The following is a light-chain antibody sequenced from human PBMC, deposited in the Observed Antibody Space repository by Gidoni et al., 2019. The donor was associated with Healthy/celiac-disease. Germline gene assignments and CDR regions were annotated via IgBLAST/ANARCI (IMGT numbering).Light chain of an antibody. J-gene: IGKJ1*01. CDR1: QSVSSSY. CDR2: GAS. CDR3: QQYDPGT. Sequence: EIPFTQSPVPLSLSPGERATRSCRASQSVSSSYSSWYQQKPGQAPRPLIYGASSRATGSPARFSGRGSGTDFTRTIRRLEPEDFAGYYCQQYDPGTFGQGTKVEIK. V-gene: IGKV3-20*01.